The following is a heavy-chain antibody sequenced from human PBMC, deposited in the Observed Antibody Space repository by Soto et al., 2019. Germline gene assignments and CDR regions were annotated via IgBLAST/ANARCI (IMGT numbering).Heavy chain of an antibody. CDR3: ARDRGSSWDLYYYYVMDV. V-gene: IGHV3-48*02. Sequence: EVQLVESGGGLVQPGGSLRLSCAASGFTFSSYSMNWVRQAPGKGLEWVSYISSSSSTIYYADSVKGRFTISRDNAKNSLYLQMNSLRDEYTAVYYCARDRGSSWDLYYYYVMDVWGQGTTVTVSS. D-gene: IGHD6-13*01. CDR1: GFTFSSYS. J-gene: IGHJ6*02. CDR2: ISSSSSTI.